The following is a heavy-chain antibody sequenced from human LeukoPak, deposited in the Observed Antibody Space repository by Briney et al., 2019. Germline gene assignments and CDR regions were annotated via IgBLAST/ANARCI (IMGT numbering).Heavy chain of an antibody. CDR2: INPNNGGT. V-gene: IGHV1-46*01. J-gene: IGHJ3*02. D-gene: IGHD5-24*01. CDR1: GYTFTSYD. Sequence: ASVKVSCKASGYTFTSYDMHWVRQAPGQGREWMGKINPNNGGTSYAQKFQGRVTMTRDMSTSTVYMELRSLRSEDTAVYYCARVDGYNYEDAFDIWGQGTMVTVSS. CDR3: ARVDGYNYEDAFDI.